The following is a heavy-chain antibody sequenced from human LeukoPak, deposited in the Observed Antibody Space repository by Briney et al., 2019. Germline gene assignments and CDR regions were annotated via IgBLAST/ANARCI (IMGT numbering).Heavy chain of an antibody. CDR2: INWNGGST. CDR1: GFTFEEYG. Sequence: GGSLRLSCAASGFTFEEYGMSWVRQPPGKGLEGVSGINWNGGSTGYADSVKGRFTISRDNAKNCLYLQMDSLRAEDTALYYCARGGRYRSPSPNWFDPWGQGTLVTVSS. V-gene: IGHV3-20*04. CDR3: ARGGRYRSPSPNWFDP. D-gene: IGHD3-9*01. J-gene: IGHJ5*02.